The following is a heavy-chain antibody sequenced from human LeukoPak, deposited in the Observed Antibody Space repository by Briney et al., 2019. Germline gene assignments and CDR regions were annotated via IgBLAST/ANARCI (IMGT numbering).Heavy chain of an antibody. Sequence: SETLSLTCTVSSGSIIGYYWAWIRQPPGKGLEWIGYIQYSATTEYNPSLASRATISVDTAKDQFSLNLRSVTAADTAVYYCARDRAAGTLDFWGQGTLVTVSS. CDR1: SGSIIGYY. V-gene: IGHV4-59*01. CDR3: ARDRAAGTLDF. D-gene: IGHD6-13*01. CDR2: IQYSATT. J-gene: IGHJ4*02.